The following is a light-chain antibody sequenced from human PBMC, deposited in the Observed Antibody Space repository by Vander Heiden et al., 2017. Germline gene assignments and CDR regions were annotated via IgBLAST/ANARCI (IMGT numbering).Light chain of an antibody. Sequence: EIVLTQSPATLSLSPGETPTLSCRASQCVSSHLACYQQQPGQAPGLLTNDATNRATTSAARFSGSGCGSEFGLTISSLEPEDFAVYDCQQRSKWSPEASTFGQGTKLEIK. CDR2: DAT. CDR1: QCVSSH. CDR3: QQRSKWSPEAST. V-gene: IGKV3-11*02. J-gene: IGKJ2*01.